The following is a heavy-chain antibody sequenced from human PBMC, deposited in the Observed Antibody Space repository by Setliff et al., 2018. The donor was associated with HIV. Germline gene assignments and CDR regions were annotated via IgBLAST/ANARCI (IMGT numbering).Heavy chain of an antibody. CDR1: GGSISSGGYY. D-gene: IGHD2-21*02. CDR2: VYYNGDT. Sequence: SETLSLTCTVSGGSISSGGYYWSWIHQHPEKGLEWIGYVYYNGDTYYNPSLKSRVTLSVDTSKNQFSLNLSSVTAADTAVYYCARAPGVTPFDHWGPGTLVTVSS. V-gene: IGHV4-31*03. CDR3: ARAPGVTPFDH. J-gene: IGHJ4*02.